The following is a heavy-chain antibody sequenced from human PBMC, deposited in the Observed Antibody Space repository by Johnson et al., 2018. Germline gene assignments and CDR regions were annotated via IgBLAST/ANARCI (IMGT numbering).Heavy chain of an antibody. CDR1: GGSISSYY. D-gene: IGHD7-27*01. CDR2: IYYSGST. CDR3: AGVLPEGWGANWQAFDI. J-gene: IGHJ3*02. Sequence: QVQLQESGPGLVKPSETLSLTCTVSGGSISSYYWSWIRQPPGKGLEWIGYIYYSGSTNYTPSLKSRVTISVDTSKNQFSLKLGSVTAADTAVYYCAGVLPEGWGANWQAFDIWGQGTMVTVSS. V-gene: IGHV4-59*01.